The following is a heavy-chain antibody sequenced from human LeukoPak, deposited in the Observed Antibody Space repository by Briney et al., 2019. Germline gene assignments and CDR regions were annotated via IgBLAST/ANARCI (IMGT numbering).Heavy chain of an antibody. Sequence: GGSLRLSCAASGFTFSSYVISWVRQAPGKGLEWVSGISGSGGSTYYADSVKGRFTISRDNSKNTLYLQMNSLRAEDTAVYYCATTLLRASTNMVVSGNGTTVSVSS. CDR2: ISGSGGST. CDR1: GFTFSSYV. J-gene: IGHJ6*03. CDR3: ATTLLRASTNMVV. V-gene: IGHV3-23*01.